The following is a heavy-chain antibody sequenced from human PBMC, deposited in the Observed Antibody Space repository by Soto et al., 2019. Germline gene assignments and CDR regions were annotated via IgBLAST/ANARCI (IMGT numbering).Heavy chain of an antibody. CDR3: ARAIYIVAPFDY. J-gene: IGHJ4*02. CDR1: GGTFGSYT. Sequence: SVKVSCEASGGTFGSYTSRWVRQAPGQGLEWMGRIIPILGIANYAQKFQGRVTITADKSTSTAYMELSSLRSEDMAVYYCARAIYIVAPFDYWGQGTLVTVSS. D-gene: IGHD5-12*01. V-gene: IGHV1-69*02. CDR2: IIPILGIA.